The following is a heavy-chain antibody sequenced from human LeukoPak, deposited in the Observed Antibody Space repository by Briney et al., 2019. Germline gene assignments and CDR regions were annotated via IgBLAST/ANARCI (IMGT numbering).Heavy chain of an antibody. CDR1: GYTFTSYD. D-gene: IGHD6-13*01. CDR3: ARILGGSSWYLFYYYVDV. J-gene: IGHJ6*03. Sequence: GASVKVSCKASGYTFTSYDINWVRQATGQGLEWMGWMNPNSGNTGYAQKFQGRVTMTRNTSISTAYMELSSLRSEDTAVYYCARILGGSSWYLFYYYVDVWGKGTTVTVSS. CDR2: MNPNSGNT. V-gene: IGHV1-8*01.